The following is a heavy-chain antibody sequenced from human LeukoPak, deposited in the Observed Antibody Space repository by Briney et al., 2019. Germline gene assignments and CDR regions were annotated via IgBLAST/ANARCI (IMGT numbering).Heavy chain of an antibody. J-gene: IGHJ4*02. CDR3: AKGRRFWELPTSFNY. V-gene: IGHV3-23*01. CDR2: ISGSGGST. CDR1: GFTFSSYA. Sequence: GGSLRLSCAVSGFTFSSYAMSWVRQAPGKGLEWVSAISGSGGSTYYADSVKGRFTISRDNSKNTLYLQMNSLRAEDTAVYYCAKGRRFWELPTSFNYWGQGTLVTVSS. D-gene: IGHD3-3*01.